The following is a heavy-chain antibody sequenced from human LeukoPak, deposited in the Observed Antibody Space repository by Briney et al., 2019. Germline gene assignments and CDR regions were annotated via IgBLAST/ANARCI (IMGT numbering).Heavy chain of an antibody. CDR1: GFTFSDSY. CDR2: ISGSGHDI. CDR3: AELGITMIGGV. D-gene: IGHD3-10*02. J-gene: IGHJ6*04. V-gene: IGHV3-11*06. Sequence: GGSLRLSCAASGFTFSDSYMTWVRRAPGKGVEWVAYISGSGHDINYSDSVKGRFTISRDNAKNSLYLQMNSLRAEDTAVYYCAELGITMIGGVWGKGTTVTISS.